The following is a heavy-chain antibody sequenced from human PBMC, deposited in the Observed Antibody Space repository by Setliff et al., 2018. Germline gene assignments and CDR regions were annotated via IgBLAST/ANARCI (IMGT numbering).Heavy chain of an antibody. CDR2: ISYDGINK. Sequence: PGGALRLSCAASGFTFARFAMHWVRQAPGKGLEWVAVISYDGINKYYADSVKGRCTISRDNSKNTLYLEMSSLRPEDTAVYYCARARGNWGPVDYWGQGTLVTVSS. V-gene: IGHV3-30*15. CDR3: ARARGNWGPVDY. CDR1: GFTFARFA. D-gene: IGHD7-27*01. J-gene: IGHJ4*02.